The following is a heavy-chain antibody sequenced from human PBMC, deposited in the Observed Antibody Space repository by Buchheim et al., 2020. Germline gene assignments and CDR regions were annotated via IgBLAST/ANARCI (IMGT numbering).Heavy chain of an antibody. CDR2: IKDSGST. CDR3: ARDFGY. D-gene: IGHD3-10*01. V-gene: IGHV4-39*02. CDR1: GGSIGSATYY. J-gene: IGHJ4*02. Sequence: QLQLQESGPGLVRPSETLSLTCSVSGGSIGSATYYWGWFRQSPGKGLEWIGSIKDSGSTFYNPSFKSRFAISADTSKAQFPLNLNSVTAADTAVYYCARDFGYWGQGIL.